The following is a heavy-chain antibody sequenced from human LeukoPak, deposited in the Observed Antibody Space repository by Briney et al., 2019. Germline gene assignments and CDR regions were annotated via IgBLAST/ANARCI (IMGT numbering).Heavy chain of an antibody. D-gene: IGHD3-16*01. CDR2: ISSSSSYM. Sequence: GRSLRLSCAASGFTFSSYAMHWVRQAPGKGLEWVSSISSSSSYMYYADSVKGRFTISRDNAKNSLYLQMNSLRAEDTAVYYCARGGGNDYMDVWGEGTTVTVSS. J-gene: IGHJ6*03. CDR1: GFTFSSYA. CDR3: ARGGGNDYMDV. V-gene: IGHV3-21*01.